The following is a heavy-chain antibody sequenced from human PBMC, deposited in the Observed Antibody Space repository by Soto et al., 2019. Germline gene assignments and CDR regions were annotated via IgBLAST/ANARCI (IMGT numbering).Heavy chain of an antibody. CDR3: ARRLTFVRGALVWGYMDV. J-gene: IGHJ6*03. V-gene: IGHV4-31*03. CDR2: IYYTGST. D-gene: IGHD3-10*01. CDR1: GGSITSGADY. Sequence: QVQLQESGPGLVKPSQTLSLTCTVSGGSITSGADYWTWIRQHPGKGLEWFGYIYYTGSTSYNPSLRSRLSISVDTSKNQFSRNLSSVTAADPAVYYCARRLTFVRGALVWGYMDVWGKGTTVTVSS.